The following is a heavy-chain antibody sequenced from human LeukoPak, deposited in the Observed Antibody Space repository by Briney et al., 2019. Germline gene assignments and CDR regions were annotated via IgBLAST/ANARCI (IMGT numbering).Heavy chain of an antibody. V-gene: IGHV4-31*03. D-gene: IGHD5-24*01. CDR2: IYYSGST. Sequence: TLSLTCTVSGGSISSGGYYWSWIRQHPGKGLEWIGYIYYSGSTYYNPSLKSRVTISVDTSKNQFSLKLSSVTAADTAVYYCAREGRATTSFDYWGQGTLVTVSS. CDR1: GGSISSGGYY. CDR3: AREGRATTSFDY. J-gene: IGHJ4*02.